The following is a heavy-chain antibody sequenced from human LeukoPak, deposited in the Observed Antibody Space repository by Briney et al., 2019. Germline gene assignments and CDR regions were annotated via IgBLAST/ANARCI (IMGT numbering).Heavy chain of an antibody. CDR2: MSFSGST. Sequence: SQTLSLTCTVSGGSINGGDYYWSWIRQPPGKGLELIGYMSFSGSTYYNPSLKSRVTISADTSKNQFSLKLSSVTAADTAVYYCAREVATILNWFDPWGQGTLVTVSS. CDR1: GGSINGGDYY. CDR3: AREVATILNWFDP. D-gene: IGHD5-12*01. V-gene: IGHV4-30-4*01. J-gene: IGHJ5*02.